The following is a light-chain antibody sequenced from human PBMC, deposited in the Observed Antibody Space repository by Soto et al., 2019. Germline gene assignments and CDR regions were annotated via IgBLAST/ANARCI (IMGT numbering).Light chain of an antibody. V-gene: IGLV2-23*01. J-gene: IGLJ2*01. CDR2: EDN. Sequence: QSALTQPDSVSGSPGQSITISCTGTSSDVGSYNLVSWYQHHPGKAPKFIIYEDNKRPSGVSNRFSGSKSGNTASLTISGLQAEDEADYYCCAFVRSNALLFGGGTQLTVL. CDR1: SSDVGSYNL. CDR3: CAFVRSNALL.